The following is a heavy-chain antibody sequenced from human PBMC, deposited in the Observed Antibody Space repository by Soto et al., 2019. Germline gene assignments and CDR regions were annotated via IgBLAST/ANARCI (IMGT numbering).Heavy chain of an antibody. CDR2: INPNSGGT. D-gene: IGHD3-22*01. CDR3: ARANDYYDSIEQVYFDY. Sequence: ASVKVSCKASGYTFTGYYMHWVRQAPGQGLEWMGWINPNSGGTNYAQKFQGWVTMTRDTSISTAYMELSRLRSDDTAVYYCARANDYYDSIEQVYFDYWGQGTLVTVS. CDR1: GYTFTGYY. V-gene: IGHV1-2*04. J-gene: IGHJ4*02.